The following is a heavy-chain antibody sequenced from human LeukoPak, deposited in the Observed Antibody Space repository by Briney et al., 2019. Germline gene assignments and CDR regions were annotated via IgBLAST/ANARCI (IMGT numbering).Heavy chain of an antibody. V-gene: IGHV3-11*04. J-gene: IGHJ5*02. CDR1: GFTFSDYF. CDR2: ISSSGFTI. Sequence: PGGSLRLSCAASGFTFSDYFMSWIRQAPGKGLEWVSCISSSGFTIYYGDSVKGRFTISRDNADNSLFLQMNSLRAEDTAVYYCARERSRAGRNWFDPWGQGTLVTVSS. CDR3: ARERSRAGRNWFDP.